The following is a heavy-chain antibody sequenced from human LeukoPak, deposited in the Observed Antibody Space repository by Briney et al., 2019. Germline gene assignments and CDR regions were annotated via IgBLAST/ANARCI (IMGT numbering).Heavy chain of an antibody. Sequence: GGSLRLSCAASGFTVSSNYMSWVRQAPGRGLEWVANIHPEGNEKYHVESVKGRFTISRDNAKNSLFLQMNGLRIEDTAVYYWARGDDFSGDHWGQGTLVTVSS. CDR3: ARGDDFSGDH. D-gene: IGHD1-1*01. J-gene: IGHJ4*02. CDR1: GFTVSSNY. V-gene: IGHV3-7*04. CDR2: IHPEGNEK.